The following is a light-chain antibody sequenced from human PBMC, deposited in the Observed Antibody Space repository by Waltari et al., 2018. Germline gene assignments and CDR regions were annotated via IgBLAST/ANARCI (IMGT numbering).Light chain of an antibody. Sequence: QSALTQPASVSGSPGQSITISCTGVGSAVGASDYVSWHQHHPGKAPQVIIYDVTNRPSGVSVCFSASRSANTASLTISGLQPEDEGDYYCSSQTLDGVVLFGGGTKLTVL. CDR2: DVT. V-gene: IGLV2-14*03. J-gene: IGLJ2*01. CDR3: SSQTLDGVVL. CDR1: GSAVGASDY.